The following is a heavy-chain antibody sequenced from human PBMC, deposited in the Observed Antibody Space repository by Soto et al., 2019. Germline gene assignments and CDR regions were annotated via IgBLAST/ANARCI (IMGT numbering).Heavy chain of an antibody. V-gene: IGHV4-31*03. J-gene: IGHJ4*02. CDR3: ARVGDLGAAPQDY. CDR2: IYYSGST. Sequence: QVQLQESGPGLVKPSQTLSLTCTVSGGSISSGGYYWSWIRQHPGKGLEWIGYIYYSGSTYYNPTLNSRVXXSXAXXKNQFSLKLSSVTAADTAVYYCARVGDLGAAPQDYWGQGTLVTVSS. D-gene: IGHD3-16*01. CDR1: GGSISSGGYY.